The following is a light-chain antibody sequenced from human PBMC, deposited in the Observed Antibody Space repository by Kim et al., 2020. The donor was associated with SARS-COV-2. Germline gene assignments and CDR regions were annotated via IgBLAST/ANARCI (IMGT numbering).Light chain of an antibody. Sequence: SLSPGERATLACRASQSVSSSYLAWYQQKPGQAPRLLIDGASSRATGIPDRFSGSGSGTDFTLTISRLEPEDFAVYYCQQYGSSRSFGQGTKLEI. CDR1: QSVSSSY. CDR2: GAS. V-gene: IGKV3-20*01. J-gene: IGKJ2*03. CDR3: QQYGSSRS.